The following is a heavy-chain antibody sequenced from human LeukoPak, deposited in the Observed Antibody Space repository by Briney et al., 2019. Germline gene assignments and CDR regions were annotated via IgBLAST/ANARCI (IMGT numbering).Heavy chain of an antibody. CDR1: GGSISSSSYY. V-gene: IGHV4-39*01. Sequence: AETLSLTCTVSGGSISSSSYYWGWIRQPPGKGLEWIGCIYYSGSTYYNPSLKSRVTISVDTSKNQFSLKLSSVTAADTAVYYCASRYDGLSGWYHEVDYWGQGTLVTVSS. CDR3: ASRYDGLSGWYHEVDY. D-gene: IGHD6-19*01. CDR2: IYYSGST. J-gene: IGHJ4*02.